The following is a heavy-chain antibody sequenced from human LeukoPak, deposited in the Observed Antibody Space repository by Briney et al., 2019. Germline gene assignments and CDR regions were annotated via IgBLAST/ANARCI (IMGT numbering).Heavy chain of an antibody. Sequence: SGTLSLTCAVSGGSISRSNWWSWVRQPPGKGLEWIGEIYHSGSTNYNPSLKSRVTISVDKSKNQFSLKLSSVTAADTAVYYCARGEGRDYYDSSGYYYARRPDAFDIWGQGTMVTVSS. CDR1: GGSISRSNW. CDR2: IYHSGST. D-gene: IGHD3-22*01. J-gene: IGHJ3*02. CDR3: ARGEGRDYYDSSGYYYARRPDAFDI. V-gene: IGHV4-4*02.